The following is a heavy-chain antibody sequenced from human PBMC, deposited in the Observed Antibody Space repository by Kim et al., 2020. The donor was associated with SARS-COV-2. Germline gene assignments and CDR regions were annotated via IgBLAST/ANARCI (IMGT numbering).Heavy chain of an antibody. V-gene: IGHV3-7*01. CDR3: ARAGSSDY. Sequence: GGEKFYLGSVKGRFTISRDNAENSLYLQMDSLRAEDTAVYYCARAGSSDYWGQGTLVIVSS. D-gene: IGHD6-6*01. CDR2: GGEK. J-gene: IGHJ4*02.